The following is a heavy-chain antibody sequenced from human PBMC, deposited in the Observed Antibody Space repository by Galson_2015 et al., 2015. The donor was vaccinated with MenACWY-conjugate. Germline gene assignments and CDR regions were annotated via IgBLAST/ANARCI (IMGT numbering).Heavy chain of an antibody. Sequence: SLRLSCAASGFTFSSYRMNWVRQAPGKGLEWVSSISSSSYIYYADSVKGRFTISRDNAKNSLYLQMNSLRAEDTAVYYCARDIVVVPAAMKVSHYYYYGMDVWGQGTLVTVSS. CDR2: ISSSSYI. D-gene: IGHD2-2*01. J-gene: IGHJ6*02. V-gene: IGHV3-21*01. CDR3: ARDIVVVPAAMKVSHYYYYGMDV. CDR1: GFTFSSYR.